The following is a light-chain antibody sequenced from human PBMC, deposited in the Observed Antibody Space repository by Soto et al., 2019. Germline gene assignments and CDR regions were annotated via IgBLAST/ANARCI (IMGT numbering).Light chain of an antibody. CDR1: QSVSNN. CDR3: QQYNNWTRT. Sequence: EVVMTQSPATLSVSPGERATLSCRASQSVSNNLAWYQQKPGQAPRLLMYGASTRATGIPARFSGSRSGTEFTLTLSCLQSEDLAVYYCQQYNNWTRTFGQGTKVESK. V-gene: IGKV3-15*01. CDR2: GAS. J-gene: IGKJ1*01.